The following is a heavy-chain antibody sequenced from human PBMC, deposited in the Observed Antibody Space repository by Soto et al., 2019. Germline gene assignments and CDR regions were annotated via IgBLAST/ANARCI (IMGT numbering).Heavy chain of an antibody. D-gene: IGHD6-19*01. CDR2: INHSGST. J-gene: IGHJ6*02. CDR1: GGSFSGYY. Sequence: QVQLQQWGAGLLKPSETLSLTCAVYGGSFSGYYWSWIRQPPGKGLEWIGEINHSGSTNYNPSLKSRVTISVDTSKNQFSLKLSSVTAADTAVYYCARAGYSSGWYPPYYYYGMDVWGRGTTVTVSS. V-gene: IGHV4-34*01. CDR3: ARAGYSSGWYPPYYYYGMDV.